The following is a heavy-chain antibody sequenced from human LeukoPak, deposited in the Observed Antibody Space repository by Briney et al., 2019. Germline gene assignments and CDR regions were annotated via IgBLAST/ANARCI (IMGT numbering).Heavy chain of an antibody. CDR1: GFTFSSYG. CDR3: AKSLTGNVADLDY. Sequence: HSGGSLRLSCAASGFTFSSYGMHWVRQAPGKGLDWLGLISSDGLNEYYTDSVEGRFTISRDNSKSTVYLQMNSLRDEDTALYYCAKSLTGNVADLDYWGQGTLVTVSS. J-gene: IGHJ4*02. V-gene: IGHV3-30*18. D-gene: IGHD1-14*01. CDR2: ISSDGLNE.